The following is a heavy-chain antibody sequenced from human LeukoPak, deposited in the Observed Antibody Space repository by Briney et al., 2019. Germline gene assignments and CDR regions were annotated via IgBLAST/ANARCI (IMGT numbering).Heavy chain of an antibody. V-gene: IGHV4-59*01. J-gene: IGHJ4*02. CDR3: ARGGGYASPIGY. Sequence: SETLSLTCTLSGGSISTYYWSWIRQPPGQGLEWIGYIYHSGSTNYNPSLKSRVTISVDTSNNQFSLKLSSVTAADTAVYYCARGGGYASPIGYWGQGALVTVSS. CDR1: GGSISTYY. D-gene: IGHD5-12*01. CDR2: IYHSGST.